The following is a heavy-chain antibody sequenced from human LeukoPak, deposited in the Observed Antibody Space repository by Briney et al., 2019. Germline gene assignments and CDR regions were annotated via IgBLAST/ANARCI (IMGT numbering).Heavy chain of an antibody. CDR3: AKWSGYDILTGYYGGFDY. D-gene: IGHD3-9*01. CDR1: GFTFSSYA. J-gene: IGHJ4*02. Sequence: PGGSLRLSCAASGFTFSSYAMSWVRQAPGKGLEWVSAISGSGGSTYYADSVKGRFTISRDNSKNTLYLQMNSLRAEDTAVYYCAKWSGYDILTGYYGGFDYWGQGTLVTVSP. V-gene: IGHV3-23*01. CDR2: ISGSGGST.